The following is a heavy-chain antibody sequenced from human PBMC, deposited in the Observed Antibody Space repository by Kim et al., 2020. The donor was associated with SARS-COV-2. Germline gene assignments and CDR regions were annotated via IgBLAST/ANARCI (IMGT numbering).Heavy chain of an antibody. CDR3: AKVGYKYSYGHPFDY. Sequence: GGSLRLSCAASGFTFDDYAMHWVRQAPGKGLEWVSGISWNSGSIGYADSVKGRFTISRDNAKNSLYLQMNSLRAEDTALYYCAKVGYKYSYGHPFDYWGQGTLVTVSS. D-gene: IGHD5-18*01. J-gene: IGHJ4*02. CDR2: ISWNSGSI. CDR1: GFTFDDYA. V-gene: IGHV3-9*01.